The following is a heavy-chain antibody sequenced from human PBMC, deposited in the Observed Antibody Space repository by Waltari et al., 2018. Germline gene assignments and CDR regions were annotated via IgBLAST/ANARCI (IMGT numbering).Heavy chain of an antibody. D-gene: IGHD6-13*01. CDR2: IYHSGST. CDR3: ARDRGYSNPEGDY. V-gene: IGHV4-38-2*02. J-gene: IGHJ4*02. CDR1: GYSISSGYY. Sequence: QVQLQESGPGLVKPSETLSLTCTVSGYSISSGYYWGWIRQPPGKGLEWIGSIYHSGSTYYNPSLKSRVTISVDTSENQFSLKLSSVTAADTAVYYCARDRGYSNPEGDYWGQGTLVTVSS.